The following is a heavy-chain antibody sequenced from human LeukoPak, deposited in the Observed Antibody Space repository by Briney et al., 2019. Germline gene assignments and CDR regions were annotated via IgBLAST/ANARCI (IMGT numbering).Heavy chain of an antibody. CDR3: AKAPVTSCRGAFCYPFDS. J-gene: IGHJ4*02. Sequence: GGSLRLSCAASGFTFSSYGMTWVRQAPGKGLEWVSAASGSGGGTYYADSVKGQLTISRDNSKNTLYLQMNSLRAEDTAVYYCAKAPVTSCRGAFCYPFDSWGQGTRVTVSS. V-gene: IGHV3-23*01. CDR2: ASGSGGGT. CDR1: GFTFSSYG. D-gene: IGHD2-15*01.